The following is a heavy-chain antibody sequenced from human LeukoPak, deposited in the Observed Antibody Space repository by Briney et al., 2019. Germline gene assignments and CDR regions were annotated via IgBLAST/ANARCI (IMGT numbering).Heavy chain of an antibody. J-gene: IGHJ6*03. CDR1: GYTFTSYG. Sequence: GASVKVSCKASGYTFTSYGISWVRQAPGQGLEWMGWINAYNGNTNYAQKLQGRVTMTTDTSTSTAYMELRSLRSDDTAVYYCARAPNELELRSNYYYYMDVWGKGTTVTVSS. V-gene: IGHV1-18*01. CDR2: INAYNGNT. CDR3: ARAPNELELRSNYYYYMDV. D-gene: IGHD1-7*01.